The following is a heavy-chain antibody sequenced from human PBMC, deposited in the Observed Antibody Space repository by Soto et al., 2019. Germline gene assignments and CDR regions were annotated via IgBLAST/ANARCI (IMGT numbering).Heavy chain of an antibody. CDR2: INPNSGGT. J-gene: IGHJ5*02. CDR3: ARGRAVAGLGNNWFDP. D-gene: IGHD6-19*01. CDR1: GYTFTDYY. V-gene: IGHV1-2*02. Sequence: ASVKVSCKASGYTFTDYYMHWVRQAPGQGLEWMGWINPNSGGTNYAQKFQGRVTMTRDTSISTAYMELSRLRSDDTAVYYCARGRAVAGLGNNWFDPWGQGTLVTVSS.